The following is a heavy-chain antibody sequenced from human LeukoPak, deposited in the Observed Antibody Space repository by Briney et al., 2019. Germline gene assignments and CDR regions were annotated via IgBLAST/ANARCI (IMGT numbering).Heavy chain of an antibody. J-gene: IGHJ4*02. D-gene: IGHD5-18*01. CDR3: ASNSGTAMARYFDY. Sequence: PGGSLRLSCAASGFTFSSYSMNWVRQAPGKGLEWVSSISSSSSYIYYADSVKGRFTISRDNAKNSLYLQMNSPRAEDTAVYYCASNSGTAMARYFDYWGQGTLVTVSS. CDR2: ISSSSSYI. V-gene: IGHV3-21*01. CDR1: GFTFSSYS.